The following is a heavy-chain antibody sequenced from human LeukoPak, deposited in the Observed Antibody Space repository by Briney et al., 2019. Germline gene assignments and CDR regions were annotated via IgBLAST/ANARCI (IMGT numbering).Heavy chain of an antibody. D-gene: IGHD3-10*01. CDR2: INQSGST. J-gene: IGHJ5*02. CDR1: GGSFSGYY. CDR3: ARGGYYGSGNDFRFDP. V-gene: IGHV4-34*01. Sequence: SETLSLTCAVYGGSFSGYYWNWIRQPPGKGLEWIGEINQSGSTNYNPSLKSRFTISVDTSKNQFSLKLSSVTAADTAVYYCARGGYYGSGNDFRFDPWGQGTLVTVSS.